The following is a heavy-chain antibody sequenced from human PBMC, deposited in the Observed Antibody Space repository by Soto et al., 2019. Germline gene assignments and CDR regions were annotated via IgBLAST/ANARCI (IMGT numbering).Heavy chain of an antibody. Sequence: SETLSLTCTVSGGSISSYYWSWIRQPPGKGLEWIGYIYYSGRTNYNPSLKSRVTISVDTSKNQFSLKLSSVSAADTAVYYCARLGGGSYSSFDYWGQGTLVTVSS. V-gene: IGHV4-59*08. D-gene: IGHD1-26*01. CDR2: IYYSGRT. CDR3: ARLGGGSYSSFDY. J-gene: IGHJ4*02. CDR1: GGSISSYY.